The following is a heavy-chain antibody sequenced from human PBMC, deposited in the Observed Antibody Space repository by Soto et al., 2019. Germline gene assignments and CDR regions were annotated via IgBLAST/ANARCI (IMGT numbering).Heavy chain of an antibody. D-gene: IGHD1-26*01. Sequence: QVQLVQSGAEVKKPGASVKVSCKASGYTFTSYAMHCVRQAPGQRLEWMGWINAGNGNTKYSQKLQGRVIITRDTSVSPVYMELSTLRSDETGVYFFARDVGATGALGQGTLVTVSS. CDR3: ARDVGATGA. CDR1: GYTFTSYA. CDR2: INAGNGNT. J-gene: IGHJ5*02. V-gene: IGHV1-3*01.